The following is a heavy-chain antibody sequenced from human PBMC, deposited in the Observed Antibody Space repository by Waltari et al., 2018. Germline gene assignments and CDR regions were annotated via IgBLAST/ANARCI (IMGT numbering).Heavy chain of an antibody. D-gene: IGHD2-21*01. CDR3: AACGGDCYSRAEYFQH. J-gene: IGHJ1*01. CDR2: IIPIFGTA. V-gene: IGHV1-69*13. Sequence: QVQLVQSGAEVKKPGSSVKVSCKSSGGTFSSYAISWVRQAPGQGLEWMGGIIPIFGTANYAQKFQGRVTITADESTSTAYMELSSLRSEDTAVYYCAACGGDCYSRAEYFQHWGQGTLVTVSS. CDR1: GGTFSSYA.